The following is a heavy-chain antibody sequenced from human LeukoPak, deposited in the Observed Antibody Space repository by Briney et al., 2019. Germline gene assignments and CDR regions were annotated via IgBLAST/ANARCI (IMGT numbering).Heavy chain of an antibody. V-gene: IGHV1-69*13. CDR3: ARPTPYSSGWWVALDY. CDR2: IIPIFGTA. CDR1: GGTFSSYA. J-gene: IGHJ4*02. D-gene: IGHD6-19*01. Sequence: ASVTVSCKASGGTFSSYAISWVRQAPGQGLEWMGGIIPIFGTANYAQKFQGRVTITADESTSTAYMELSSLRSEDTAVYYCARPTPYSSGWWVALDYWGQGTLVTVSS.